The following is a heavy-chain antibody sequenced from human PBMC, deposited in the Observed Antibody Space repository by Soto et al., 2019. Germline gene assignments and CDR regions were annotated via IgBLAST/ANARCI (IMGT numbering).Heavy chain of an antibody. CDR2: IYHSGST. V-gene: IGHV4-30-2*01. CDR1: GGSISSGGYS. D-gene: IGHD4-17*01. CDR3: ARTGDYYSSWFDP. J-gene: IGHJ5*02. Sequence: QLQLQESGSGLVKPSQTLSLTCAVSGGSISSGGYSWSWIRQPPGKGLEWIGYIYHSGSTYYNPSLKSRVTISVDRSKNQFSLKLSSVTAADTAVYYGARTGDYYSSWFDPWGQGTLVTVSS.